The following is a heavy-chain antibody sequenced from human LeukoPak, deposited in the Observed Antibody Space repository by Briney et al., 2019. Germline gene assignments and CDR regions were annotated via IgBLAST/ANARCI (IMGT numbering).Heavy chain of an antibody. D-gene: IGHD3-3*01. CDR1: GGSISSGSYY. V-gene: IGHV4-61*02. CDR3: ARVSPTYLEWLSTFDY. Sequence: PSQTLSLTXTVSGGSISSGSYYWSCIRQPAGKGLEWIGRIYTSGSTNYNPSLKSRVTISVDTSKNQFSLKLSSVTAADTAVYYCARVSPTYLEWLSTFDYWGQGTLVTVSS. J-gene: IGHJ4*02. CDR2: IYTSGST.